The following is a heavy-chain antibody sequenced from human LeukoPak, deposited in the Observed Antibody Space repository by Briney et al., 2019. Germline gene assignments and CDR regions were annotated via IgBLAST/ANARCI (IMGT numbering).Heavy chain of an antibody. CDR3: ARGEQWLVSPFDY. V-gene: IGHV1-18*01. D-gene: IGHD6-19*01. CDR2: ISAYNGNT. CDR1: GYTFTGYG. Sequence: ASVKVSCKASGYTFTGYGISWVRQAPGQGLEWMGWISAYNGNTNYAQKFQGRVTMTRDTSISTAYMELSRLRSDDTAVYCCARGEQWLVSPFDYWGQGTLVTVSS. J-gene: IGHJ4*02.